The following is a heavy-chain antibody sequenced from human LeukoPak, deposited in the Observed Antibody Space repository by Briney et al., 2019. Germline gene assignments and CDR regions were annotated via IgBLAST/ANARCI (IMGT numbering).Heavy chain of an antibody. V-gene: IGHV3-11*01. CDR2: ISSSGSTI. Sequence: GGSLRLSCAASGFTFSDYYMSWIRQAPGKGLEWVSYISSSGSTIYYADSVKGRFTISRDTSKNTLYLQMNSLRVEDTAIYYCARDSSMLRGPLVIYYFDYWGQGTLVTVSS. J-gene: IGHJ4*02. D-gene: IGHD3-10*01. CDR3: ARDSSMLRGPLVIYYFDY. CDR1: GFTFSDYY.